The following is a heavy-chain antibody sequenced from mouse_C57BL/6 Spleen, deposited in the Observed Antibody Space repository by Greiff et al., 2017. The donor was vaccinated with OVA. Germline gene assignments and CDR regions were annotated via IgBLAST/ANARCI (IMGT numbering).Heavy chain of an antibody. J-gene: IGHJ4*01. D-gene: IGHD2-12*01. V-gene: IGHV1-15*01. Sequence: VKLMESGAELVRPGASVTLSCKASGYTFTDYEMHWVKQTPVHGLEWIGAIDPETGGTAYNQKFKGKAILTADKSSSTAYMELRSLTSEDSAVYYCTRYDGNAMDYWGQGTSVTVSS. CDR2: IDPETGGT. CDR3: TRYDGNAMDY. CDR1: GYTFTDYE.